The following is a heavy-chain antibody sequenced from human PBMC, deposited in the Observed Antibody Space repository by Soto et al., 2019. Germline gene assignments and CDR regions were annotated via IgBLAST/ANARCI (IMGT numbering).Heavy chain of an antibody. CDR1: GGSVSSGSYY. V-gene: IGHV4-61*01. Sequence: QVQLQESGPGLVKPSETLSLTCTVSGGSVSSGSYYWSWIRQPPGKGLEWIGYIYYSGSTNYNPSLKRRVTISVDTSKHQFSLKLSSVTAADTAVYYCARESGTMTGAFDIWGQGTMVTVSS. CDR2: IYYSGST. J-gene: IGHJ3*02. CDR3: ARESGTMTGAFDI. D-gene: IGHD3-22*01.